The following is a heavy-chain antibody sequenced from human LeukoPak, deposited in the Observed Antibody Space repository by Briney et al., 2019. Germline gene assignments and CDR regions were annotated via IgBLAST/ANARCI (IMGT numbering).Heavy chain of an antibody. Sequence: GGSLRLSCEASGFTFSGFAMSWVRQAPGKGLEWVSFITLSDGSTYYADSVKGRFTISRDTSKNTLYLQINSLKVEDTALYYCVKDSGRLRFGEPSVEFDSWGQGTLVTVSS. D-gene: IGHD3-10*01. CDR2: ITLSDGST. J-gene: IGHJ5*01. V-gene: IGHV3-23*01. CDR3: VKDSGRLRFGEPSVEFDS. CDR1: GFTFSGFA.